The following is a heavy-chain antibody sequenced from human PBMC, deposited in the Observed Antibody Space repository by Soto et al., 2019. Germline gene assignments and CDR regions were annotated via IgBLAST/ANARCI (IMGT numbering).Heavy chain of an antibody. CDR2: IYYSGST. Sequence: SETLSLTCTVSGGSIISYYWSWIRQPPGKGLEWIGYIYYSGSTNYNPSLKSRVTISVDTSKNQFSLKLSSVTAADTAVYYCARVGYYDSSGYYYMYFQHWGQGTLVTVSS. D-gene: IGHD3-22*01. CDR1: GGSIISYY. CDR3: ARVGYYDSSGYYYMYFQH. J-gene: IGHJ1*01. V-gene: IGHV4-59*01.